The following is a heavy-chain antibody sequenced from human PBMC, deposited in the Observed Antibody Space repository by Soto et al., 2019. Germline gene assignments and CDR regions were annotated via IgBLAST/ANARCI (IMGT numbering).Heavy chain of an antibody. CDR2: IVVGSGNT. V-gene: IGHV1-58*01. CDR1: GFTFTSSA. D-gene: IGHD6-13*01. Sequence: GASVKVSCKASGFTFTSSAVQWVRQARGQRLEWIGWIVVGSGNTNYAQKFQERVTITRDMSTSTAYMELSSLRAEDTAVYYCAAVESAAAGSAYWGQGTLVTVSS. J-gene: IGHJ4*02. CDR3: AAVESAAAGSAY.